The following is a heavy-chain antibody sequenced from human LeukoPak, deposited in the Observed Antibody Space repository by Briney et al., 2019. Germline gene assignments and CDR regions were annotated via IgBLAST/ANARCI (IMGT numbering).Heavy chain of an antibody. Sequence: ASVKVSCKAFGYTFTGYWMHWVRQAPGQGPEWMGVISPSGGSTIYAQKFKGRVTLTRDMSTSTDYLELSSLRSEDTAVYYCAKAYYSTSTVGVQEYYYYMDVWGKGTTVTVSS. D-gene: IGHD3-10*01. J-gene: IGHJ6*03. V-gene: IGHV1-46*01. CDR1: GYTFTGYW. CDR3: AKAYYSTSTVGVQEYYYYMDV. CDR2: ISPSGGST.